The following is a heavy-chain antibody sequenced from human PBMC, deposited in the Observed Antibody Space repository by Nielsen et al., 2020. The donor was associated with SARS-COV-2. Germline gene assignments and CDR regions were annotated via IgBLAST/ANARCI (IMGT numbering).Heavy chain of an antibody. CDR1: GFTFSSYS. D-gene: IGHD6-19*01. CDR2: ISSSSSTI. CDR3: ARDVGLQWLVLIGGSYFDY. J-gene: IGHJ4*02. V-gene: IGHV3-48*04. Sequence: GESLKISCAASGFTFSSYSMNWVRQAPGKGLEWVSYISSSSSTIYYADSVKGRFTISRDNAKNSLYLQMNSLRAEDTAVYYCARDVGLQWLVLIGGSYFDYWGQGTLVTVSS.